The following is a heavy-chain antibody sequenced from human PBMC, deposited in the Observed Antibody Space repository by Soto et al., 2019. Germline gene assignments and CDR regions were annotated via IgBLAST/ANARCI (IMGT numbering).Heavy chain of an antibody. CDR2: IYFTGSR. V-gene: IGHV4-61*01. CDR3: ARMTTVTKIDY. J-gene: IGHJ4*02. CDR1: GASVTSGSYY. Sequence: QVHLQESGPGVVKPSETLFLTCSVSGASVTSGSYYWSWVRQPPGKGLEFIGYIYFTGSRNYNSSFKSRATISVDPSKIQFSLTLTSVTAADTAMYFCARMTTVTKIDYWGQGTPVSVSS. D-gene: IGHD4-17*01.